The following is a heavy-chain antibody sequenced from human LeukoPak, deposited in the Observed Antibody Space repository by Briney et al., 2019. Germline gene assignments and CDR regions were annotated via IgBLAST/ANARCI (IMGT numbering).Heavy chain of an antibody. J-gene: IGHJ4*02. Sequence: GGSLRLSCETSGFIFSRYEMNCVRHAPGEGLEWVSYISSSSSSIYYADSVKGRFTISRDNAKNSLYLQMNSLRAEDTAVYYCARGGGAYYYDRSGYSALWGQGTLVTVSS. V-gene: IGHV3-48*03. CDR1: GFIFSRYE. D-gene: IGHD3-22*01. CDR3: ARGGGAYYYDRSGYSAL. CDR2: ISSSSSSI.